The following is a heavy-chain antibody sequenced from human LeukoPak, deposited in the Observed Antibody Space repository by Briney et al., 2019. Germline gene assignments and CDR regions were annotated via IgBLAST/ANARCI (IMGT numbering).Heavy chain of an antibody. CDR1: GGSISSGDYY. Sequence: PSQTLSLTCTVSGGSISSGDYYWSWIRQPPGKGLEWIGYIYYSGSTYYNPSLKSRVTISVDTSKNQFSLKLSSVTAAETAVYYCARARFLEWLFFDYWGQGTLVTVSS. J-gene: IGHJ4*02. D-gene: IGHD3-3*01. CDR2: IYYSGST. CDR3: ARARFLEWLFFDY. V-gene: IGHV4-30-4*08.